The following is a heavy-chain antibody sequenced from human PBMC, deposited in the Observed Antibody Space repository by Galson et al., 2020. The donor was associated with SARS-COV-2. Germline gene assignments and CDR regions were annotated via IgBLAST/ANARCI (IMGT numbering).Heavy chain of an antibody. CDR2: IWFDGRKE. CDR1: GFPFSNYG. V-gene: IGHV3-33*01. D-gene: IGHD6-13*01. J-gene: IGHJ6*02. CDR3: TSALKIAGGGVDGMDV. Sequence: GESLKISCAASGFPFSNYGMHWVRQAPGKGLEWVALIWFDGRKEFYVDSVKGRFTISRDNSKNTLYLQMNNLRAEDTALYYCTSALKIAGGGVDGMDVWGQGPTVTVSS.